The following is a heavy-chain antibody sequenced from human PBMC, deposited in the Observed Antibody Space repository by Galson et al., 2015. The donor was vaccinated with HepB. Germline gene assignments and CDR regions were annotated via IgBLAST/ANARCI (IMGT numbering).Heavy chain of an antibody. Sequence: SLRLSCAASDFSFSSYSFNWVRQAPGKGPEWVANIKQDGSEKYYVDSVKGRFTISRDNAKNSLYLQMNSLRAEDTAVYYCARADSSYYYDSSGYYYDRPLNAFDIWGQGTMVTVSS. CDR3: ARADSSYYYDSSGYYYDRPLNAFDI. CDR2: IKQDGSEK. V-gene: IGHV3-7*03. CDR1: DFSFSSYS. J-gene: IGHJ3*02. D-gene: IGHD3-22*01.